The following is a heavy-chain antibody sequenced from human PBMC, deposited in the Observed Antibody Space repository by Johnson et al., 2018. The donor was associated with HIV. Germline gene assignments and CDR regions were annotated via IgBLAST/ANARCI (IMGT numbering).Heavy chain of an antibody. V-gene: IGHV3-30-3*02. CDR2: ISYDGSSK. Sequence: QVPPVESGGGVVQPWRSLRLSCAASGFTFSNYAMHWVRQAPGPGLEWVAVISYDGSSKYYAESLKGRFSISRENSMNTMYLQMNSLRARDTAVYYFATFGYTSGWIVTDDAFDVWGHGTLVTVSS. D-gene: IGHD6-19*01. CDR1: GFTFSNYA. J-gene: IGHJ3*01. CDR3: ATFGYTSGWIVTDDAFDV.